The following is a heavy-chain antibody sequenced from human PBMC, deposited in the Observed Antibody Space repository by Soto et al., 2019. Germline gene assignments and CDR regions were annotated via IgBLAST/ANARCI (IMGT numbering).Heavy chain of an antibody. J-gene: IGHJ2*01. Sequence: PSETLSLTGAVYGGSFSGYYCSWIRQPPWKGLEWIGEINHSGSTNYNPSLKSRVTISVDTSKNQFSLKLSSVTAADTAVYYCARGGSGSYYVAWLYRYFDLLGRRTLLAVSS. CDR1: GGSFSGYY. D-gene: IGHD1-26*01. CDR2: INHSGST. V-gene: IGHV4-34*01. CDR3: ARGGSGSYYVAWLYRYFDL.